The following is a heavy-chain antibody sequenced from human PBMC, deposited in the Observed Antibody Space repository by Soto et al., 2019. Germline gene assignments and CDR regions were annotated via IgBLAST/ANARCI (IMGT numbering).Heavy chain of an antibody. CDR1: GSTFTSSA. D-gene: IGHD2-8*01. Sequence: SVKVSCKASGSTFTSSAVQWVRQARGQRLEWIGWIGVGSGNRHYAQKFQERVTITRDMSTNTAYMELSSLRSEDTAVYYCAALGVNFDHWGQGTLVTVSS. CDR2: IGVGSGNR. V-gene: IGHV1-58*01. J-gene: IGHJ4*02. CDR3: AALGVNFDH.